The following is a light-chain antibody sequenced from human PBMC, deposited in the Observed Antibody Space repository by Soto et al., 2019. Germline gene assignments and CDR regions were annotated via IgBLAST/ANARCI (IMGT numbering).Light chain of an antibody. J-gene: IGKJ3*01. V-gene: IGKV3-20*01. Sequence: EIVLTQSPGTLSLSPGERATLSCRASQSVSSRYLAWYQQKPGQAPRLLIYGASSRATGIPDRFSVSASGTDFTLTISRLEPEDFAVYYCQHYGTSALFGPGTKVDIK. CDR1: QSVSSRY. CDR2: GAS. CDR3: QHYGTSAL.